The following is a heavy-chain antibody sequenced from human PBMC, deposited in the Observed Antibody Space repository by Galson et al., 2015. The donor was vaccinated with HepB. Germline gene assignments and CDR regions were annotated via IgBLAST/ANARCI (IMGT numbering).Heavy chain of an antibody. Sequence: SLRLSCAASGFTSSNYEMNWVRQAPGKGLEWISHISRSGDTINYADSVKGRFTISRDNARNSLYLQMNSLRVEDTAVYYCARDYYYESSEYGYDYYGMDVWGQGTTVTVSS. CDR1: GFTSSNYE. CDR3: ARDYYYESSEYGYDYYGMDV. J-gene: IGHJ6*02. V-gene: IGHV3-48*03. CDR2: ISRSGDTI. D-gene: IGHD3-22*01.